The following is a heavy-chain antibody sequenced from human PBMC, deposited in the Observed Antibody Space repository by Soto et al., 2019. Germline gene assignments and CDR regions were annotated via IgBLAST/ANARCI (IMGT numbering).Heavy chain of an antibody. CDR1: GYSFTSYW. D-gene: IGHD2-15*01. CDR3: ARHLRACSGGSCYGGPFDY. Sequence: GESLKICCKGSGYSFTSYWIGWVRQMPGKGLEWMGIIYPGDSDTRYSPSFQGQVTISADKSISTAYLQWSSLKASDTAMYYCARHLRACSGGSCYGGPFDYWGQGTLVTVSS. CDR2: IYPGDSDT. V-gene: IGHV5-51*01. J-gene: IGHJ4*02.